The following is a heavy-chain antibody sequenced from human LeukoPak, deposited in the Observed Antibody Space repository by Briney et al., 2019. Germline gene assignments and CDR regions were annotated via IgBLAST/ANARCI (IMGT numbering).Heavy chain of an antibody. CDR3: ARPTANYDSSGYNYYYGLDV. J-gene: IGHJ6*02. V-gene: IGHV1-69*13. D-gene: IGHD3-22*01. Sequence: ASVKVSCKTSGYTFTNYYVHWVRQAPGQGLEWMGGIIPIFGTANYAQKFQGRVTITADESTSTAYMELSSLRSEDTAVYYCARPTANYDSSGYNYYYGLDVWGQGTTVTVSS. CDR2: IIPIFGTA. CDR1: GYTFTNYY.